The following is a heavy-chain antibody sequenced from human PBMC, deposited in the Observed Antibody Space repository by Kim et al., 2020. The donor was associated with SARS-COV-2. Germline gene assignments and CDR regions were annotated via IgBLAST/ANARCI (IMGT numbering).Heavy chain of an antibody. D-gene: IGHD6-6*01. CDR2: ISYDGSNK. V-gene: IGHV3-30*18. J-gene: IGHJ1*01. CDR3: AKLIAARPQGSTRGSAEYFQH. CDR1: GFTFSSYG. Sequence: GGSLRLSCAASGFTFSSYGMHWVRQAPGKGLEWVAVISYDGSNKYYADSVKGRFTISRDNSKNTLYLQMNSLRAEDTAVYYCAKLIAARPQGSTRGSAEYFQHWGQGTLVTVSS.